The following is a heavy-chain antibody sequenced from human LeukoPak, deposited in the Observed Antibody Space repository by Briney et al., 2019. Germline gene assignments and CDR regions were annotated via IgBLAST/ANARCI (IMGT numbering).Heavy chain of an antibody. J-gene: IGHJ4*02. Sequence: GGSLRLSCAASGFTFSSYDMHWARQATGKGLEWVSAIGTAGDPYYPGSVKGRFTISRENAKNSLYLQMNSLRAGDTAVYYCARANSRADSSSWHSYYFDYWGQGTLVTVSS. CDR1: GFTFSSYD. V-gene: IGHV3-13*05. CDR2: IGTAGDP. CDR3: ARANSRADSSSWHSYYFDY. D-gene: IGHD6-13*01.